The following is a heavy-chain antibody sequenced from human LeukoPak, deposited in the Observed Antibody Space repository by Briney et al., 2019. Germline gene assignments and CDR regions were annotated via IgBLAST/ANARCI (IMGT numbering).Heavy chain of an antibody. Sequence: GASVKVSCKASGYTFTSYGISWVRQAPGQGLEWMGWISAYNGNTNYAQKLQGRVTMTTDTSTSTAYMELRGLRSDDTAVYYCARDGERYYDILTGYPPPNFFDYWGQGTLVTVSS. CDR1: GYTFTSYG. D-gene: IGHD3-9*01. V-gene: IGHV1-18*01. CDR3: ARDGERYYDILTGYPPPNFFDY. J-gene: IGHJ4*02. CDR2: ISAYNGNT.